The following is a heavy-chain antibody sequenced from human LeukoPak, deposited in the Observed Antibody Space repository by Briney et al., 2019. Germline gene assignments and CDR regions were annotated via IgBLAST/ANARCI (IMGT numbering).Heavy chain of an antibody. Sequence: GGSLRLSCAASGFTFSDYYMSWIRQAPGKGLEWVSYISSSGSTIYYADSVKGRFTISRDNAKNSLYLQMNSLRAEDTAVYYCAKDRYQLPYGWFDPWGQGTLVTVSS. D-gene: IGHD2-2*02. CDR2: ISSSGSTI. CDR1: GFTFSDYY. V-gene: IGHV3-11*01. J-gene: IGHJ5*02. CDR3: AKDRYQLPYGWFDP.